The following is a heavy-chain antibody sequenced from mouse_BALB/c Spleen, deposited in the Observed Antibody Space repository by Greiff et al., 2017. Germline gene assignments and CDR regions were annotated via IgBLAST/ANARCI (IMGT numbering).Heavy chain of an antibody. CDR2: IWGGGST. D-gene: IGHD1-1*01. J-gene: IGHJ1*01. CDR3: ARTFYYYGSSYGYFDV. Sequence: VKLMESGPGLVAPSQSLSITCTVSGFSLSRYSVHWVRQPPGKGLEWLGMIWGGGSTDYNSALKSRLSISKDNSKSQVFLKMNSLQTDDTAMYYCARTFYYYGSSYGYFDVWGAGTTVTVSS. V-gene: IGHV2-6-4*01. CDR1: GFSLSRYS.